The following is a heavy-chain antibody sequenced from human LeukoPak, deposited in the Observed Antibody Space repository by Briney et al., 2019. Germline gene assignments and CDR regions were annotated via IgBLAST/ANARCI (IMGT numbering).Heavy chain of an antibody. V-gene: IGHV1-18*01. CDR1: GYTFTSYG. CDR2: ISAYNGNT. J-gene: IGHJ3*02. CDR3: ATSPTYYYDSSGYSAFDI. D-gene: IGHD3-22*01. Sequence: GASVKVSCKASGYTFTSYGISWVRQAPGQGLEWMGWISAYNGNTNYAQKFQGRVTMTTDTSTSTAYMELRSLRSDDTAVYYCATSPTYYYDSSGYSAFDIWGQGTMVTVSS.